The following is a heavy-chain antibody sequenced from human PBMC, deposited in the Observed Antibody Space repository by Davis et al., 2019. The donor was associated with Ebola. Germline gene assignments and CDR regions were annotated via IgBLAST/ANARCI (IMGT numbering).Heavy chain of an antibody. Sequence: GGSLRLSCEASKFTFSGYSMNWVRQAPGKGPEWLSSITAIGDYIYYADSVKGRFTISRDNAKNSLYLQMNSLRAEDTAVYYCVRDPALVVTGGGWFFGLWGRGTLVTVSS. J-gene: IGHJ2*01. D-gene: IGHD2-21*02. V-gene: IGHV3-21*01. CDR1: KFTFSGYS. CDR2: ITAIGDYI. CDR3: VRDPALVVTGGGWFFGL.